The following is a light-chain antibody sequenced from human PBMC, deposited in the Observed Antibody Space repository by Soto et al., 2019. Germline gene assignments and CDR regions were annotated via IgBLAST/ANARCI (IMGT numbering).Light chain of an antibody. CDR2: RAS. J-gene: IGKJ1*01. CDR3: HQYSNWPPWT. V-gene: IGKV3-15*01. Sequence: EIVMTQSPATLSVSPWERATLSCRASQSLSSNLAWYQQKPGQAPRLLIYRASTRATGVPARFSASGSGTEFTLTISSLQSEDSAVYYRHQYSNWPPWTFGPGTKVDIK. CDR1: QSLSSN.